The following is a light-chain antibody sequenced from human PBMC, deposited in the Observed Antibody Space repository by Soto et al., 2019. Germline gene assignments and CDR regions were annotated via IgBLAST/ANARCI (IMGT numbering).Light chain of an antibody. CDR3: MKVKHWPTT. CDR1: QSLVYSDGNTY. Sequence: DVVMTQSPLSLPVTLGQPASISCRSSQSLVYSDGNTYFNCFHQRPGQPPRRLIYKVSQWESGVKERFSGSGSGTDFTLRISRVEAEDVGFYYCMKVKHWPTTFGGGTKVEIK. V-gene: IGKV2D-30*01. J-gene: IGKJ4*01. CDR2: KVS.